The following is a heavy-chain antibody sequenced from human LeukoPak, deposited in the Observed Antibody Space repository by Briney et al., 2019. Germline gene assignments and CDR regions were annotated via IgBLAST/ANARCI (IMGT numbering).Heavy chain of an antibody. CDR3: AREPPGMVATGEYDY. J-gene: IGHJ4*02. V-gene: IGHV3-30*04. D-gene: IGHD5-12*01. Sequence: GGSLRLSCAASGFTFSSYAMHWARQAPGKGLEWVAVISYDGSNKYYADSVKGRFTISRDNSKNTLYLQMNSLRAEDTAVYYCAREPPGMVATGEYDYWGQGTLVTVSS. CDR2: ISYDGSNK. CDR1: GFTFSSYA.